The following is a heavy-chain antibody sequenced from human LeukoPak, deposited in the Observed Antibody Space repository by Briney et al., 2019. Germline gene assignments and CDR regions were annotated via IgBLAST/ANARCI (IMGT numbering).Heavy chain of an antibody. CDR3: ARYHHPSYYLPDY. Sequence: PGGSLRLSCAVSGFTFSSYWMTWVRQAPGKGLEWVASIKEDGSEKYYEDSVKGRFTISRDNAKNSLYLQMTSLSADDTAVYYCARYHHPSYYLPDYWGQGTLVTVSS. V-gene: IGHV3-7*04. CDR1: GFTFSSYW. CDR2: IKEDGSEK. J-gene: IGHJ4*02. D-gene: IGHD1-26*01.